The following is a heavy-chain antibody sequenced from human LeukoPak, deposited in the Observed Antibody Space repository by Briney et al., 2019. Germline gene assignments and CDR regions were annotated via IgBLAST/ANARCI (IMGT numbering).Heavy chain of an antibody. CDR1: GFTFSSYS. Sequence: GGSLRLSCAASGFTFSSYSMNWVRQAPGKGLEWVSSISSSSSYIYYADSVKGRFTISRDNAKNSLYLQMNSLRAEDTAVYYCARDSTASSIAASEEFCHYWGQGTLVTVSS. J-gene: IGHJ4*02. CDR3: ARDSTASSIAASEEFCHY. V-gene: IGHV3-21*01. CDR2: ISSSSSYI. D-gene: IGHD6-6*01.